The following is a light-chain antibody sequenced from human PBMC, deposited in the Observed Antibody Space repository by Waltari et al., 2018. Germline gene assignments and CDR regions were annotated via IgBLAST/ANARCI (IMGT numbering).Light chain of an antibody. CDR1: SRHVGRYKR. Sequence: QSALSQPASVSGSPGQSITISCTGTSRHVGRYKRVSWYQQHPGKVPKLIIFEVNKRPSGVSNRFSGSKSGNTASLTISGLQPEDEADYYCCSYASDITLVFGGGTKLTVL. V-gene: IGLV2-23*02. CDR2: EVN. J-gene: IGLJ3*02. CDR3: CSYASDITLV.